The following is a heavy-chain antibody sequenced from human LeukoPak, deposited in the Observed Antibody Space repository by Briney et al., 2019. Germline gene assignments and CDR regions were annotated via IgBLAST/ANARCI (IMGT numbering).Heavy chain of an antibody. CDR3: AGSRKAARPDY. CDR2: IYSGGST. Sequence: PGGSLRLSCAASGFTVSSNNMSWVRPAPGKGVEWVSVIYSGGSTYYADSVKGRFTISRDNSKNTLYLQMNSLRAEDTAVYYCAGSRKAARPDYWGQGTLVTASS. CDR1: GFTVSSNN. D-gene: IGHD6-6*01. V-gene: IGHV3-53*01. J-gene: IGHJ4*02.